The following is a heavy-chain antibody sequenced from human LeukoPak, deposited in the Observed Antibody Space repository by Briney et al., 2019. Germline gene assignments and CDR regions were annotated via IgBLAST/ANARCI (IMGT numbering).Heavy chain of an antibody. CDR1: GGTFSSYA. J-gene: IGHJ4*02. D-gene: IGHD6-19*01. CDR3: ARVTPRIAVAGLGYFDY. CDR2: IIPIFGTA. V-gene: IGHV1-69*13. Sequence: SVKVSCKASGGTFSSYAISWVRQAPGQGLEWMGGIIPIFGTANYAQKFQGRVTITADESTSTAYMELSSLRSEDTAAYYCARVTPRIAVAGLGYFDYWGQGTLVTVSS.